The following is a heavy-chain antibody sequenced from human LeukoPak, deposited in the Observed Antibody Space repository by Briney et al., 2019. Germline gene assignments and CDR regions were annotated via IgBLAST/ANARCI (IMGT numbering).Heavy chain of an antibody. CDR2: INAYNGNT. J-gene: IGHJ5*02. CDR3: ARDPLHYQLTHNWFDP. V-gene: IGHV1-18*04. D-gene: IGHD2-2*01. Sequence: ASVKVSCKASGYTFTSYGISWVRQAPGQGLEWMGWINAYNGNTNYAQKLQGRVTMTTDASTTTAYMKLRSLRSDDTAVYYCARDPLHYQLTHNWFDPWGQGTLVTVSS. CDR1: GYTFTSYG.